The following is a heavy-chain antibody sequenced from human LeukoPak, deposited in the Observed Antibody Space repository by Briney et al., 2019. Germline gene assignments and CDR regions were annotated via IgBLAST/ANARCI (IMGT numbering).Heavy chain of an antibody. CDR2: INRSGST. CDR1: GGSFSGYY. V-gene: IGHV4-34*01. Sequence: SETLSLTCAVYGGSFSGYYWSWIRQPPGKGLEWIGEINRSGSTNYNPSLKSRVTISVDTSKNQFSLKLGSVTAADTAVYYCARGVRVGARERYYDYVWGSYRFAPGGMDVWGQGTTVTVSS. J-gene: IGHJ6*02. D-gene: IGHD3-16*02. CDR3: ARGVRVGARERYYDYVWGSYRFAPGGMDV.